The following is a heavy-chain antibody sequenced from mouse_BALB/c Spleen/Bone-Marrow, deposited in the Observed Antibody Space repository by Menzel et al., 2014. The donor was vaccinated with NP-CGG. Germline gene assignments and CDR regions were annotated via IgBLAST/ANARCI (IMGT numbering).Heavy chain of an antibody. CDR1: GYTFTSYY. J-gene: IGHJ4*01. CDR2: INPSNGGT. Sequence: VQLQQSGAELVKPGASVKLSCKASGYTFTSYYMYWVKQRPGQGLEWFGEINPSNGGTNFNEKFKNKATLAVDKSSSTAYMQPSSLTSKDSAVYYCSRGRRDALDYWGQGTSVTVSS. CDR3: SRGRRDALDY. V-gene: IGHV1S81*02.